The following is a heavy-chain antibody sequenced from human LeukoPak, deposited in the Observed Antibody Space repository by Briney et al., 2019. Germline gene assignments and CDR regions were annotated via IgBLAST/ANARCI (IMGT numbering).Heavy chain of an antibody. CDR3: ARGGSDTAMAHDY. CDR2: ISGTDTNT. D-gene: IGHD5-18*01. J-gene: IGHJ4*02. CDR1: GFTFSNYA. Sequence: PGGSLRLSCAASGFTFSNYAMYWVRQAPGKGLEWVSAISGTDTNTYYADSVKGRFTISRDDAKNTLYLQVNSLRAEDTAVYFCARGGSDTAMAHDYWGQGTLVTVSS. V-gene: IGHV3-23*01.